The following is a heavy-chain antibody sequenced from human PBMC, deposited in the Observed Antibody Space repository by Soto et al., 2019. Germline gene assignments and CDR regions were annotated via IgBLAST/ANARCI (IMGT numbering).Heavy chain of an antibody. CDR2: IYYSGST. D-gene: IGHD6-6*01. CDR3: ARDSYSSSSGFDP. V-gene: IGHV4-59*01. Sequence: SETLSLTCTVSGGSISSYYWSWIRQPPGKGLEWIGYIYYSGSTNYNPSLKSRVTISVDTSKNQFSLKLSSVTAADTAVYYCARDSYSSSSGFDPWGQGTLVTVSS. CDR1: GGSISSYY. J-gene: IGHJ5*02.